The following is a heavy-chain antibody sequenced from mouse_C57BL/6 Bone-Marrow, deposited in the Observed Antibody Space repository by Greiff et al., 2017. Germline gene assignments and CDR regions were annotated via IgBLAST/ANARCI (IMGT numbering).Heavy chain of an antibody. J-gene: IGHJ3*01. CDR3: ARIYPWFAY. CDR1: GYAFTNYL. Sequence: QVQLQQSGAELVRPGTSVKVSCKASGYAFTNYLIEWVKQRPGQGLEWIGVINPGSGGTNYNEKFKGKAPLTADKSSSTAYMQLSSLTSEDSAVYFCARIYPWFAYWGQGTLVTVSA. CDR2: INPGSGGT. D-gene: IGHD2-3*01. V-gene: IGHV1-54*01.